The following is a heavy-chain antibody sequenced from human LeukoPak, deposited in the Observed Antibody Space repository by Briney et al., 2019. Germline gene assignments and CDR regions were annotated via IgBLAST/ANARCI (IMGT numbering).Heavy chain of an antibody. CDR2: IYYSGST. Sequence: SETLSLTCTVSGGSISSYYWSWIRQPPGKGLEWIGYIYYSGSTNYNPSLKSRVTISVDTSKNQFSLKLSSVAAADTAVYYCARGMGYGDYRDYWGQGTLLTVSS. CDR3: ARGMGYGDYRDY. D-gene: IGHD4-17*01. CDR1: GGSISSYY. V-gene: IGHV4-59*01. J-gene: IGHJ4*02.